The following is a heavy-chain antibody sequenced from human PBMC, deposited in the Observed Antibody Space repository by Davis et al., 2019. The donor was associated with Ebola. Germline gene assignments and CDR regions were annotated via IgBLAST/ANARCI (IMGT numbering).Heavy chain of an antibody. CDR1: GYTFTSYG. D-gene: IGHD3-10*01. Sequence: ASVKVSCKASGYTFTSYGISWVRQAPGQGLEWMGWISAYNGNTNYAQKLQGRVTMTTDTSTSTAYTELRSLRSDDTAVYYCARAQRPHYYGSGSYPSFYYYYGMDVWGQGTTVTVSS. CDR3: ARAQRPHYYGSGSYPSFYYYYGMDV. J-gene: IGHJ6*02. CDR2: ISAYNGNT. V-gene: IGHV1-18*01.